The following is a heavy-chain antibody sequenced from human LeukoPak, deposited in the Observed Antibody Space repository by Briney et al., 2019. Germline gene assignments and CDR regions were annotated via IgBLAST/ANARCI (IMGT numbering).Heavy chain of an antibody. J-gene: IGHJ4*02. V-gene: IGHV4-4*02. CDR1: GGSISSSNW. CDR3: ARQTGSGLFILP. Sequence: SETLSLTCAVSGGSISSSNWWSWVRQPPGKGLEWIGEIYHSGSTNYNPSLESRVTISVDKSKNQFSLKLTSVTAADTAVYYCARQTGSGLFILPGGQGTLVTVSS. D-gene: IGHD3/OR15-3a*01. CDR2: IYHSGST.